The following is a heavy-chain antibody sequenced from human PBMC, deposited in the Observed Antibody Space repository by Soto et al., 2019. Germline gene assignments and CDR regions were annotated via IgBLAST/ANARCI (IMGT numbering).Heavy chain of an antibody. D-gene: IGHD6-19*01. Sequence: LSLTCPVSGGSISSGDYYWSWIRQPPGKGLEWIGYIYYSGSTYYNPSLKSRVTISVDTSKNQSSLKLSSVTAADTAVYYCAREPRSIAVAGFDYWGQGTLVTFS. J-gene: IGHJ4*02. CDR2: IYYSGST. CDR3: AREPRSIAVAGFDY. CDR1: GGSISSGDYY. V-gene: IGHV4-30-4*01.